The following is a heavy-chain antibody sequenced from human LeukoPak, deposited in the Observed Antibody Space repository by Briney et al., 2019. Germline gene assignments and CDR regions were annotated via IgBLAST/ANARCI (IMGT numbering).Heavy chain of an antibody. V-gene: IGHV1-18*04. CDR3: ARDAGYSGYDEGYFDY. CDR1: GYTFTSYG. D-gene: IGHD5-12*01. CDR2: ISPYNGNT. J-gene: IGHJ4*02. Sequence: ASVKVSCKASGYTFTSYGISWVRQAPGQGLEWMGWISPYNGNTNYAQKLQGRVTMTTDTSTSTAYMELRSLRSDDTAVYYCARDAGYSGYDEGYFDYWGQGTRVTVSS.